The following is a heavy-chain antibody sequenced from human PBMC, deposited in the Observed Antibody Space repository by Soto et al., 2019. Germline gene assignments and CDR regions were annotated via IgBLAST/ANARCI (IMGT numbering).Heavy chain of an antibody. CDR1: GFTFTTYA. CDR2: IITGSGST. CDR3: AEIAAPLYYYYGMDV. Sequence: PGGSLRLSCAASGFTFTTYAMSWVRQAPGKGLEWVSAIITGSGSTYYADSVKGRFTISRDNTKNTLYLQMNSLRAEDTAVYYCAEIAAPLYYYYGMDVWGQGTTVTVSS. D-gene: IGHD6-6*01. V-gene: IGHV3-23*01. J-gene: IGHJ6*02.